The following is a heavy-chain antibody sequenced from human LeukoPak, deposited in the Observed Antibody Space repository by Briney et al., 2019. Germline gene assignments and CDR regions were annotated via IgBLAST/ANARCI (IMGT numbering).Heavy chain of an antibody. V-gene: IGHV3-9*03. CDR2: ISWNSGSI. D-gene: IGHD6-19*01. CDR3: AKSHSSGWYEVGTAIDY. Sequence: PGGSLRLSXAASGFTFDDYAMHWVRQAPGKGLEWVSGISWNSGSIGYADSVKGRFTISRDNAKNSLYLQMNSLRAEDMALYYCAKSHSSGWYEVGTAIDYWGQGTLVTVSS. CDR1: GFTFDDYA. J-gene: IGHJ4*02.